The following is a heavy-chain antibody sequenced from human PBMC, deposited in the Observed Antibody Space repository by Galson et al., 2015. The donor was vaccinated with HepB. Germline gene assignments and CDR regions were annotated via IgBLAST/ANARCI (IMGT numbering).Heavy chain of an antibody. D-gene: IGHD4-17*01. V-gene: IGHV3-11*06. Sequence: SLRLSCAASGFTFSDYYMSWIRQAPGKGLEWVSYISSSSSYTNYADSVKGRFTISRDNAKNSLYLQMNSLRAEDTAVYYCARGDYSYTWFDPWGQGTLVTVSS. J-gene: IGHJ5*02. CDR1: GFTFSDYY. CDR2: ISSSSSYT. CDR3: ARGDYSYTWFDP.